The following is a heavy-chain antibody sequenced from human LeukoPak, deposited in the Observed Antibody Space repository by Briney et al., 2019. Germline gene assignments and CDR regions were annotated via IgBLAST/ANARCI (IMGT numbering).Heavy chain of an antibody. D-gene: IGHD5-24*01. J-gene: IGHJ4*02. CDR3: ARGWIEMPTVYFDY. Sequence: ASVKVSCKGSDYTFTSYGISWVRQAPGQGPEWMGWISTYNGDTKYTQKLQGRVTMTADTSTRTAYMELRSLRSDDTAVYYCARGWIEMPTVYFDYWGRGTLVSVFS. CDR1: DYTFTSYG. V-gene: IGHV1-18*01. CDR2: ISTYNGDT.